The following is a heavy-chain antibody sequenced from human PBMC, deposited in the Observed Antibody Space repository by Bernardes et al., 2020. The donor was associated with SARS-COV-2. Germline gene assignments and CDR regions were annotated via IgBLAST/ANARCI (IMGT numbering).Heavy chain of an antibody. V-gene: IGHV3-23*01. J-gene: IGHJ4*02. D-gene: IGHD2-15*01. Sequence: GGSLRLSCAASGFTFRSYAMSWVRQAPGKGLEWVSAISGSGGSTYYADSVKGRFTISRDNSKNTLYLQMNSLRAEDTAVYYCAKSEYCSGGSCYDLDFDYWGQGTLVTVSS. CDR2: ISGSGGST. CDR1: GFTFRSYA. CDR3: AKSEYCSGGSCYDLDFDY.